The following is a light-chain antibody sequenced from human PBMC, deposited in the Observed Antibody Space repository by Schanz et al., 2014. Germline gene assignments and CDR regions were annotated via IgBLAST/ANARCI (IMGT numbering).Light chain of an antibody. CDR1: QRVSSY. J-gene: IGKJ1*01. Sequence: EIVLTQSPATLSLSPGERATLSCRASQRVSSYLAWYQQKPGQAPRLLIYDASNRATGIPARFSGSGSGTDFTLTISSLEPEDFAVYYCQQYGSSPSWTFGQGTKVEIK. CDR3: QQYGSSPSWT. V-gene: IGKV3-11*01. CDR2: DAS.